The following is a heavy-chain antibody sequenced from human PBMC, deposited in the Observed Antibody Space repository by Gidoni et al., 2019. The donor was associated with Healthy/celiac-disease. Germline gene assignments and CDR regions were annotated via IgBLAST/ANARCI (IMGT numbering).Heavy chain of an antibody. CDR3: ARVRGDGEYSGQYHDY. V-gene: IGHV3-11*05. Sequence: QVQLVESGGGLVKPGGSLRHSCAAPGFTVTDYYMSWIRQAPGKGLEWVSYISSSSSYTNYADSVKGRFTISRDNAKNSLYLQMNSLRAEDTAVYYCARVRGDGEYSGQYHDYWGQGTLVTVSS. CDR2: ISSSSSYT. D-gene: IGHD5-12*01. CDR1: GFTVTDYY. J-gene: IGHJ4*02.